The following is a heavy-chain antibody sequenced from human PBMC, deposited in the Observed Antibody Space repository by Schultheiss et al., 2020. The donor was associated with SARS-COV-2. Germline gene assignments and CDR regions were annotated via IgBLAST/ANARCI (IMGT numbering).Heavy chain of an antibody. D-gene: IGHD5-12*01. Sequence: SETLSLTCTVSGGSISSSSCYWGLIRQPAGKGLEWIGRIYTSGSTNYNPSLKSRVTISVDTSKNQFSLKLSSVTAADTAVYYCARENIVATGTFDYWGQGTLVTVSS. CDR2: IYTSGST. CDR1: GGSISSSSCY. CDR3: ARENIVATGTFDY. J-gene: IGHJ4*02. V-gene: IGHV4-61*02.